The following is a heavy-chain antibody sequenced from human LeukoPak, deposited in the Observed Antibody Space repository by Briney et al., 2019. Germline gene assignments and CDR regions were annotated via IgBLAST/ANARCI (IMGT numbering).Heavy chain of an antibody. D-gene: IGHD3-22*01. J-gene: IGHJ4*02. Sequence: PSETLSLTCTVSGGSISSYYWSWIRQPPGKGLEWIGYIFYSGSTNYNPSLKSRVTISVDTSKNQFSLKLSSVTAADTAVYYCARGIQHYYDSSGYYYRALVFDYWGQGTLVTVSS. V-gene: IGHV4-59*01. CDR2: IFYSGST. CDR1: GGSISSYY. CDR3: ARGIQHYYDSSGYYYRALVFDY.